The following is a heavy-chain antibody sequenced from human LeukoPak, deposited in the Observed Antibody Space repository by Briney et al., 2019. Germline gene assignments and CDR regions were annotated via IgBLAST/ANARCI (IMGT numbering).Heavy chain of an antibody. CDR1: GGAIRSHY. CDR3: ARGGHSVDS. CDR2: IYSSGYT. J-gene: IGHJ4*02. D-gene: IGHD3-10*01. Sequence: SETLSLTCTVSGGAIRSHYWNWIRQPAGKGLEWIGRIYSSGYTNDNPFLKSRITMSVDMSKNQFSLRLNSVTAADTAVYYCARGGHSVDSWGQGMLATVSS. V-gene: IGHV4-4*07.